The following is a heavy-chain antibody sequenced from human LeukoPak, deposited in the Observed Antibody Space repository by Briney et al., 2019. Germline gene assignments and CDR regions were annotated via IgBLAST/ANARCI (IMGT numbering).Heavy chain of an antibody. CDR3: ANWDSSGGRFDY. CDR1: GFTFSSYA. J-gene: IGHJ4*02. Sequence: GGSLRLSCAASGFTFSSYAMSWVRQAPGKGLEWVSAISGSGGSTYYADSVKGRFTISRDNSKNTLYLQMNSLRAEDTAVYYCANWDSSGGRFDYWGQGTLVTVSS. V-gene: IGHV3-23*01. D-gene: IGHD3-22*01. CDR2: ISGSGGST.